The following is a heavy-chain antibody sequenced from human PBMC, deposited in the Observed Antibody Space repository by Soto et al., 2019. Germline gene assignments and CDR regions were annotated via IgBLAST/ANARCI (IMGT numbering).Heavy chain of an antibody. V-gene: IGHV3-23*01. J-gene: IGHJ4*02. CDR3: AKDRYLDHDSRGYLFDN. CDR2: ISRYGDIT. CDR1: GFTFNIYA. Sequence: EVQLLESGGDLIQPGGSLRLSCAASGFTFNIYAMTWVRQAPGTGLEWVSAISRYGDITYYADSVEGRFSISRDNSKNTLDLHMNSLRAEDTAVYYCAKDRYLDHDSRGYLFDNWGQGTLVTVSS. D-gene: IGHD3-22*01.